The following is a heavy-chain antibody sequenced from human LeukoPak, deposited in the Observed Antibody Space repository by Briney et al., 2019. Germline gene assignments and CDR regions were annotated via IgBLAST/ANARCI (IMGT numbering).Heavy chain of an antibody. J-gene: IGHJ5*02. CDR3: ARLKGYCSSTSCQRVP. V-gene: IGHV4-34*01. CDR1: GGSFSGYY. D-gene: IGHD2-2*01. Sequence: SETLSLTCAVYGGSFSGYYWSWIRQPPGKGLEWIGEINHSGSTNYNPSLKSRVTISVDTSKNQFSLKLSSVTAADTAVYYCARLKGYCSSTSCQRVPWGQGTLVTVSS. CDR2: INHSGST.